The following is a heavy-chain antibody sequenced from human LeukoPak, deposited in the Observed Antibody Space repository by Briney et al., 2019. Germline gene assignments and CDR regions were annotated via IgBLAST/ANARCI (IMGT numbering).Heavy chain of an antibody. Sequence: ASVKVSCKASGYTFTGYYMHWVRQAPGQGLEWMGWINPNSGGTNYAQKFQGRVTMTRDTSISTAYMELSRLRSDDTAVYYCARGPETIYDYVWGSYRYFDYWGQGTLVTVSS. CDR3: ARGPETIYDYVWGSYRYFDY. CDR2: INPNSGGT. J-gene: IGHJ4*02. V-gene: IGHV1-2*02. D-gene: IGHD3-16*02. CDR1: GYTFTGYY.